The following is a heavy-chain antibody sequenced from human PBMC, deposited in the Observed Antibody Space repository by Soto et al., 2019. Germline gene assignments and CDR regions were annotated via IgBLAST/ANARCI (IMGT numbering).Heavy chain of an antibody. J-gene: IGHJ4*02. CDR3: TTVTTVDYYFDY. CDR2: IRKRINSYTT. Sequence: PGGALRLSCAASGLTFSDRYMDWVRQAPGKGLEWVGHIRKRINSYTTEYAASVKGRFTISRDDSTNSLYLQMSSLETEDTAVYYCTTVTTVDYYFDYWGQGTLVTVSS. CDR1: GLTFSDRY. D-gene: IGHD4-17*01. V-gene: IGHV3-72*01.